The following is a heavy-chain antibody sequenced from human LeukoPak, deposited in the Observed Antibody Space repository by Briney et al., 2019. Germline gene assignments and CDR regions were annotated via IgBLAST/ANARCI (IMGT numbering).Heavy chain of an antibody. V-gene: IGHV3-23*01. D-gene: IGHD3-22*01. CDR3: AKTGDYFDSSGYYRPDAFDI. Sequence: PGGSLRLSCAAFVFTFSDYWMSWVRQAPGKGLEWVSAISGSGSNTYYADSVKGRFTISRDNSQNTLYLQMNSLRAEDTAVYYCAKTGDYFDSSGYYRPDAFDIWGRGTMVTVSS. CDR2: ISGSGSNT. J-gene: IGHJ3*02. CDR1: VFTFSDYW.